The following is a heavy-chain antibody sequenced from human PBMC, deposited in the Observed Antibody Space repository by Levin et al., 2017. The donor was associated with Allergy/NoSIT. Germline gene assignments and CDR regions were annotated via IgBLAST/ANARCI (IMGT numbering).Heavy chain of an antibody. Sequence: HGESLKISCAASGFTFSSYWMSWVRQAPGKGLEWVANIKQDGSEKYYVDSVKGRFTISRDNAKNSLYLQMNSLRAEDTAVYYCARDLNWNYGVEFDYWGQGTLVTVSS. V-gene: IGHV3-7*01. CDR2: IKQDGSEK. J-gene: IGHJ4*02. D-gene: IGHD1-7*01. CDR3: ARDLNWNYGVEFDY. CDR1: GFTFSSYW.